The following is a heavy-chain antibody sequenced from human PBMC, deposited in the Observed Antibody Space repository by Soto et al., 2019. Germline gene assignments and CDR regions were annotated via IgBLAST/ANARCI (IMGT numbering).Heavy chain of an antibody. CDR1: GYTFTGYY. CDR2: INPNSGGT. CDR3: ARVPSGYSYGYGGLYYFDY. D-gene: IGHD5-18*01. V-gene: IGHV1-2*02. Sequence: GASVKVSCKASGYTFTGYYMHWVRQAPGQGLEWMGWINPNSGGTNYAQKFQGRVTMTRDTSISTAYMELSRLRSEDTAVYYCARVPSGYSYGYGGLYYFDYWGQGTLVTVSS. J-gene: IGHJ4*02.